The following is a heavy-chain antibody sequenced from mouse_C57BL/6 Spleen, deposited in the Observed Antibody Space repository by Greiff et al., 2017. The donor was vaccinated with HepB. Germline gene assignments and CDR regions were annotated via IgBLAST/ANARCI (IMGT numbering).Heavy chain of an antibody. CDR3: AREGYDYDGYYFDY. V-gene: IGHV1-64*01. CDR1: GYTFTSYW. CDR2: IHPNSGST. Sequence: QVQLQQPGAELVKPGASVKLSCKASGYTFTSYWMHWVKQRPGQGLEWIGMIHPNSGSTNYNEKFKSKATLTVDKSSSTAYMQLSSLTSEDSAVYYCAREGYDYDGYYFDYWGQGTTLTVSS. D-gene: IGHD2-4*01. J-gene: IGHJ2*01.